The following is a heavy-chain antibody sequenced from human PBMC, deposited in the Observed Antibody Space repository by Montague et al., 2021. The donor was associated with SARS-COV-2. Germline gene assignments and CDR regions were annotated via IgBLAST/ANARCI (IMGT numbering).Heavy chain of an antibody. CDR3: ARAWGVRFLEYGMDV. J-gene: IGHJ6*02. Sequence: SETLSLTCTVSGGSISSYYWSWIRQPPGKGLEWNGYIYYSGSTNNNPSLKSRVTITVDTSKKQISLKLSSVTAADTAVYYCARAWGVRFLEYGMDVWGQGTTVTVSS. V-gene: IGHV4-59*01. D-gene: IGHD3-3*01. CDR2: IYYSGST. CDR1: GGSISSYY.